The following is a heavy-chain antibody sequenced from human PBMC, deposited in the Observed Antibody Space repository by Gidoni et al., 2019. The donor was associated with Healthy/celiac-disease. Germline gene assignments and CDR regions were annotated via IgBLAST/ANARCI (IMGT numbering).Heavy chain of an antibody. CDR2: ISSSSSYT. J-gene: IGHJ3*02. V-gene: IGHV3-11*03. D-gene: IGHD1-26*01. Sequence: LRLSCAASGFTFSDYYMSWIRQAPGKGLEWVSYISSSSSYTNYADSVKGRFTISRDNAKNSLYLQMNSLRAEDTAVYYCASSIVGAYDAFDIWGQGTMVTVSS. CDR1: GFTFSDYY. CDR3: ASSIVGAYDAFDI.